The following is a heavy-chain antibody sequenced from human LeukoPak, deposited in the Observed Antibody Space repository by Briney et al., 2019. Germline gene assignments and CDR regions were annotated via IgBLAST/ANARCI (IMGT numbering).Heavy chain of an antibody. CDR1: GFTLSSYS. Sequence: GGSLRLSCAASGFTLSSYSMNWVRQAPGKGLEWVSYLSSSSSVIYHADSVKGRFTISRDNAKNSLYLQMNSLRTEDTAVYYCVRDGSSWGNFDYWGQGTLVSVSS. CDR3: VRDGSSWGNFDY. D-gene: IGHD7-27*01. CDR2: LSSSSSVI. J-gene: IGHJ4*02. V-gene: IGHV3-48*01.